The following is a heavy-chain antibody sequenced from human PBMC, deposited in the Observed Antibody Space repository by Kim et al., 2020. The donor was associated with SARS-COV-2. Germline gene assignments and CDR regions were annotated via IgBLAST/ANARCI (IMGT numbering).Heavy chain of an antibody. Sequence: ADSVKSRFTTSRDNSKTTLYLQMNSLRAEDTAVYYCAKDYSESYYGPFDYWGQGTLVTVSS. J-gene: IGHJ4*02. D-gene: IGHD1-26*01. V-gene: IGHV3-30*02. CDR3: AKDYSESYYGPFDY.